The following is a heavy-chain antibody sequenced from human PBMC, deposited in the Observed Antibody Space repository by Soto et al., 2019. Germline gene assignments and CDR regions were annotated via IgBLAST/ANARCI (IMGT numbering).Heavy chain of an antibody. J-gene: IGHJ4*02. V-gene: IGHV1-18*01. CDR2: ISAYNGNT. CDR3: ARDRLSVAVAGTLD. D-gene: IGHD6-19*01. CDR1: GYTFTSYG. Sequence: GASVKVSCKASGYTFTSYGISWVRQAPGQGLEWMVWISAYNGNTNYAQKLQGRVTMTTDTSTSTAYMELRSLRSDDTAVYYCARDRLSVAVAGTLDWGQGTLVTVSS.